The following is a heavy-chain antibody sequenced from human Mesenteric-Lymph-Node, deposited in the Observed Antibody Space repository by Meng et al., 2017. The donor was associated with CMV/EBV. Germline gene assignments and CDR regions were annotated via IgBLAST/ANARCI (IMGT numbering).Heavy chain of an antibody. CDR2: INPNSGGT. J-gene: IGHJ6*02. CDR3: ARTPPWPYDILTGYYYTMDV. V-gene: IGHV1-2*02. Sequence: ASVKVSCKASGYTFTGYYMHWVRQAPGQGLEWMGWINPNSGGTNYAQKFQGRVTMTRDTSISTAYMELSRLRSEDTAVYYCARTPPWPYDILTGYYYTMDVWGQGTTVTVSS. D-gene: IGHD3-9*01. CDR1: GYTFTGYY.